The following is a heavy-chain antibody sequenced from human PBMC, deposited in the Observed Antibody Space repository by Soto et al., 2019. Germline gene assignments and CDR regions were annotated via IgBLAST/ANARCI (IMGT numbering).Heavy chain of an antibody. J-gene: IGHJ4*02. CDR1: GFTFSNYG. CDR3: AKDRGGSGSFDY. Sequence: QVQLVESGGGVVQPGRSLRLSCTASGFTFSNYGIHWVRQAPGKGLEWVAVISSDGTNKYFADSVKGRFTISRDSSKNTVSLQMTSLRAEDTAVYYCAKDRGGSGSFDYWGQGTLVTVSS. CDR2: ISSDGTNK. V-gene: IGHV3-30*18. D-gene: IGHD3-10*01.